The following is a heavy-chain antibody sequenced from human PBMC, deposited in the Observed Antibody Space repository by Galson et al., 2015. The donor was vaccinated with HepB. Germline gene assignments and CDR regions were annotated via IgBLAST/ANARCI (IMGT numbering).Heavy chain of an antibody. Sequence: SVKVSCKASGYTFSSYAISWVRQAPGQGLEWMGGIIPIFGTANYAQKFQGRVTITADESTSTAYMELSSLRSEDTAVYYCAREGRDIVVVPAAMELRYWYFDLWGRGTLVTVSS. CDR2: IIPIFGTA. CDR1: GYTFSSYA. CDR3: AREGRDIVVVPAAMELRYWYFDL. D-gene: IGHD2-2*01. J-gene: IGHJ2*01. V-gene: IGHV1-69*13.